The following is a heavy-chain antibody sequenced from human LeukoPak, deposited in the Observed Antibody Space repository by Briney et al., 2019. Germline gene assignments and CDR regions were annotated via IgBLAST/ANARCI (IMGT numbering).Heavy chain of an antibody. D-gene: IGHD6-13*01. CDR3: ARARIAAPNWFDP. J-gene: IGHJ5*02. Sequence: GASVKVSCKASGYTFTSYYMHWVRQAPGQGLEWMGIINPSGGSTSYAQKFQGRVTMTKDTSTSTVYMELSSLRSEDTAVYYCARARIAAPNWFDPWGQGTLVTVS. V-gene: IGHV1-46*01. CDR1: GYTFTSYY. CDR2: INPSGGST.